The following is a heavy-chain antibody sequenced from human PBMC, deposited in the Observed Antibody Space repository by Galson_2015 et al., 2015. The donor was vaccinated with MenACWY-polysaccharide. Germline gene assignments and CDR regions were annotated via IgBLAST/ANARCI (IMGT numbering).Heavy chain of an antibody. D-gene: IGHD3-10*01. CDR1: RFTFSDYG. CDR3: ARVGRDHSERYFHGGFDP. CDR2: IWDDGSRK. Sequence: SLRLSCAATRFTFSDYGMHWVRQAPGKGLEWVAFIWDDGSRKYYADSVKGQFAISRDNSDNTLYLQMNNLRVADTAVYYCARVGRDHSERYFHGGFDPWGQGTLVTVSS. J-gene: IGHJ5*02. V-gene: IGHV3-33*01.